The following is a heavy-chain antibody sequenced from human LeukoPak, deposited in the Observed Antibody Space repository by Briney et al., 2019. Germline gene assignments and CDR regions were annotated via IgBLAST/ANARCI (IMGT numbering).Heavy chain of an antibody. CDR3: VGDGGVSGYDLLDY. J-gene: IGHJ4*02. Sequence: GGSLRPSCAASGFTFSNYGMTWVRRSPGKGLEWLAHINQAGSKENYMDSVKARFTISRDNAKTSLSRKMNSLRAKDTDVYYCVGDGGVSGYDLLDYWGQGTLVTVSS. CDR1: GFTFSNYG. CDR2: INQAGSKE. D-gene: IGHD5-12*01. V-gene: IGHV3-7*01.